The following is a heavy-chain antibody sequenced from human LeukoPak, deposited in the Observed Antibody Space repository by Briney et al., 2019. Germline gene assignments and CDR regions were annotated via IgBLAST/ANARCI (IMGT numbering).Heavy chain of an antibody. V-gene: IGHV3-23*01. D-gene: IGHD2-2*01. CDR2: ISGGGGST. CDR1: GYTYSRYD. J-gene: IGHJ4*02. CDR3: PSAYRRKYHYSDD. Sequence: GGSLRLSCTASGYTYSRYDMSSPRQAPGKGLEWVSAISGGGGSTNYADSVKGRFTVSRDNSKTTLYLEMNSLRAEDTAVYYCPSAYRRKYHYSDDWGQRTLVTVST.